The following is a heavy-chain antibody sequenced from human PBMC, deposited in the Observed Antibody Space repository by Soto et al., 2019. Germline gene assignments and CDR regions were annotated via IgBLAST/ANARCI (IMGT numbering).Heavy chain of an antibody. CDR3: ARATTSARASINWFDP. Sequence: GGSLKLSCAASGFTFSSYAMHWVRQAPGKGLEWVAVISYDGSNKYYADSVKGRFTISRDNSKNTLYLQMNSLRAEDTAVYYCARATTSARASINWFDPWGQGTLVTVSS. CDR2: ISYDGSNK. CDR1: GFTFSSYA. V-gene: IGHV3-30-3*01. D-gene: IGHD6-6*01. J-gene: IGHJ5*02.